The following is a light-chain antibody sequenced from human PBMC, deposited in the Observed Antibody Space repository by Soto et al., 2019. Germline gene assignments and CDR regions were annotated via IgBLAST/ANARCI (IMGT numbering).Light chain of an antibody. V-gene: IGKV3-20*01. Sequence: EVVLTQSPDTLSLSPGESATLSCRASQSVTRNFLTWYQQRPGQAPRLLIYGASIRATGIPDRFSGRGSGTDFTLTIMRLEPEDFAIYYCHEYGSSFVPGTKVDVK. CDR2: GAS. CDR1: QSVTRNF. J-gene: IGKJ3*01. CDR3: HEYGSS.